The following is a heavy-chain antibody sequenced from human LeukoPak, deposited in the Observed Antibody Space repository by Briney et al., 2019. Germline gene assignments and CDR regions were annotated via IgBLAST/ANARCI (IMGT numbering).Heavy chain of an antibody. V-gene: IGHV3-21*01. J-gene: IGHJ4*02. Sequence: PGGSLRLSCAASGFTFSSYAMHWVRQAPGKGLEWVSSISSSSSYIYYADSVKGRFTISRDNAKNSLYLQMNSLRAEDTAVYYCARASKVGATPDYWGQGTLVTVSS. CDR1: GFTFSSYA. CDR2: ISSSSSYI. CDR3: ARASKVGATPDY. D-gene: IGHD1-26*01.